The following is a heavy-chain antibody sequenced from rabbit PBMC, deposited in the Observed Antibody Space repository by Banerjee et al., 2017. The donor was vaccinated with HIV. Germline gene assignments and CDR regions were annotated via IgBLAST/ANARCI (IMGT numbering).Heavy chain of an antibody. J-gene: IGHJ4*01. V-gene: IGHV1S45*01. Sequence: QEQLEESGGGLVKPGGTLTLTCKASGFDFSSNTMCWVRQAPGKGPEWIACIYARSGSTYYASWAKGRFTISKTSSTTVTLQMTSLTAADTATYFCARWADNSGVGGFNLWGQGTLVTVS. D-gene: IGHD4-1*01. CDR2: IYARSGST. CDR3: ARWADNSGVGGFNL. CDR1: GFDFSSNT.